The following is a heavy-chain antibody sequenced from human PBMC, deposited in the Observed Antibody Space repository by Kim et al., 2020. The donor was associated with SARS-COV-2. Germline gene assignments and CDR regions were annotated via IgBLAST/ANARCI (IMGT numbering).Heavy chain of an antibody. CDR1: GGSFSGYY. CDR2: INHSGST. J-gene: IGHJ4*02. CDR3: ARGGRYYDSSGYLGPRLARNPIDY. Sequence: SETLSLTCAVYGGSFSGYYWSWNRQPPGKGLEWIGEINHSGSTNYNPSLKSRVTISVDTSKNQFSLKLSSVTAADTAVYYCARGGRYYDSSGYLGPRLARNPIDYWGQGTLVTVSS. D-gene: IGHD3-22*01. V-gene: IGHV4-34*01.